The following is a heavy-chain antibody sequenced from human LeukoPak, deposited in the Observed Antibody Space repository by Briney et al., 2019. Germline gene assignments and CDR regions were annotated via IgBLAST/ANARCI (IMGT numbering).Heavy chain of an antibody. CDR1: GGSVSSGSYY. CDR3: AINGDYFDY. Sequence: SETLSLTCTVSGGSVSSGSYYWSWIRQPPGTGLEWIGYTYYSGSTNYNPSLKSRVTISVDTSKNQFSLKLSSVTAADTAVYYCAINGDYFDYWGQGTLVTVSS. J-gene: IGHJ4*02. CDR2: TYYSGST. D-gene: IGHD4-17*01. V-gene: IGHV4-61*01.